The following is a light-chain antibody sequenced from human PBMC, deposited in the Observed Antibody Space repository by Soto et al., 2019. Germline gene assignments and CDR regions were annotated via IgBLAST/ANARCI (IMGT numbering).Light chain of an antibody. J-gene: IGKJ4*01. CDR2: DAS. CDR3: QQFDSYPLT. V-gene: IGKV1-13*02. CDR1: QGISSA. Sequence: AIQLTQSPSSLSASVGDRVTITCRASQGISSALAWYQQKTGKPPNLLIYDASTFESGVPSRCSGSGSGTDFTLTVSSLQPEDFATYWCQQFDSYPLTFGGGTKVEIK.